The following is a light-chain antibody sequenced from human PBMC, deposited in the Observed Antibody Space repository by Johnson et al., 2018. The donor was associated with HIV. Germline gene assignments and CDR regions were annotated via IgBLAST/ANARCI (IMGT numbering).Light chain of an antibody. CDR3: GTWHTGLIAGGG. J-gene: IGLJ1*01. CDR1: SSNIGNNH. CDR2: ENN. V-gene: IGLV1-51*02. Sequence: QSVLTQPPSVSAAPGQKVTISCSGSSSNIGNNHVSWYQQLPGTAPKLLIYENNKRPSGIPDRFSGSKSGTSATLGVTGLPPGDEADYYYGTWHTGLIAGGGFGTGTKVTGL.